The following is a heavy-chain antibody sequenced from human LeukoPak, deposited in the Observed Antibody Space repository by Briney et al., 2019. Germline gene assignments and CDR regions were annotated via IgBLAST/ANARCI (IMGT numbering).Heavy chain of an antibody. D-gene: IGHD3-3*01. Sequence: SETLSLTCAVYGGSFSGYYWSWIRQPPGKGLEWIGEINHSGSTNYNPSLKSRVTISVDTSKNQFSLKLSSVTAADTAVYYCARGQRAELYDFWSGYPYNWFDPWGQGTLVTVSS. V-gene: IGHV4-34*01. CDR3: ARGQRAELYDFWSGYPYNWFDP. J-gene: IGHJ5*02. CDR2: INHSGST. CDR1: GGSFSGYY.